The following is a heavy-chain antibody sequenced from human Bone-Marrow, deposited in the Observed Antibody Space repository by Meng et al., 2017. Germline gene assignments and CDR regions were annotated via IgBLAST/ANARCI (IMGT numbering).Heavy chain of an antibody. V-gene: IGHV1-8*02. D-gene: IGHD5-18*01. Sequence: ASVKVSCKASGGTFSSYTINWVRQATGQGLEWMGWMNPNSGNTGYAQKFQGRVTMTRNTSISTAYMELSSLRSEDTAVYYCARERRDTAMVDYWGQGTLVTVSS. CDR1: GGTFSSYT. CDR3: ARERRDTAMVDY. J-gene: IGHJ4*02. CDR2: MNPNSGNT.